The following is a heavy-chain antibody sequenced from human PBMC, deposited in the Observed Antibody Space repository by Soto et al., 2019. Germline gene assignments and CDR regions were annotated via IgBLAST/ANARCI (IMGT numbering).Heavy chain of an antibody. V-gene: IGHV4-59*08. Sequence: PPGKGLEYIGYIYYSGRTDYNPSLKSRVAISIDTSKNQFSLKLSSVTAADTAVYYCARHPSAWGSSVRQWGQGTLVTVSS. CDR3: ARHPSAWGSSVRQ. CDR2: IYYSGRT. D-gene: IGHD6-6*01. J-gene: IGHJ4*02.